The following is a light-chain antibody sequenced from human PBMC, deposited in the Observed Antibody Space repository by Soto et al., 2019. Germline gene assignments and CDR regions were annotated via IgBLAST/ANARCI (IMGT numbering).Light chain of an antibody. CDR3: QAWVTNTHLV. CDR2: QDS. J-gene: IGLJ2*01. V-gene: IGLV3-1*01. Sequence: SYELTQPPSESVSPGQTASISCSGDKLGDRYVCWYQQKAGQSPVLVMYQDSQRPSGIPERFSGSNSGSTATLTISGTQAMDEADYYCQAWVTNTHLVFGGGTKVTVL. CDR1: KLGDRY.